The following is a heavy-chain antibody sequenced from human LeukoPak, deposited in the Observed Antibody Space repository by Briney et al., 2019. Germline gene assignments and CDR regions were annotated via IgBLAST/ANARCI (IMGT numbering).Heavy chain of an antibody. CDR1: GGSISSSSYY. V-gene: IGHV4-39*07. CDR3: ASQWLVRGYYFDY. Sequence: SETLSLTCTVSGGSISSSSYYWGWIRQPPGKGLEWIGSIYYSGSTYYNPSLKSRVTISVDTSKNQFSLKLSSVTAADTAVYYCASQWLVRGYYFDYWGQGTLVTVSS. D-gene: IGHD6-19*01. J-gene: IGHJ4*02. CDR2: IYYSGST.